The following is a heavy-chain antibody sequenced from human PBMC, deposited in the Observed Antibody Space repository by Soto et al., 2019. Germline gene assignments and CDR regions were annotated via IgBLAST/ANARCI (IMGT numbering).Heavy chain of an antibody. J-gene: IGHJ4*02. CDR2: IYSAGST. Sequence: GGSLRLSCAASGFTVSRNYMTWVRQAPGKGLEWVSVIYSAGSTYYTDSVKGRFTISRDNSKNTLFLQLNSLRAEDTAVYYCARVAPFGAYFDYWGQGALVTVSS. V-gene: IGHV3-66*01. CDR3: ARVAPFGAYFDY. D-gene: IGHD3-16*01. CDR1: GFTVSRNY.